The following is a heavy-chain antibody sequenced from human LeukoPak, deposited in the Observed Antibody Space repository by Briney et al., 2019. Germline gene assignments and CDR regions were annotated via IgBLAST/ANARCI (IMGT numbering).Heavy chain of an antibody. CDR3: AGGGDSGGYYYPMFDY. D-gene: IGHD3-22*01. J-gene: IGHJ4*02. CDR1: GGSISSYY. V-gene: IGHV4-59*01. Sequence: SETLSLTCTVSGGSISSYYWSWIRQPPGKGLEWIGYICYSGSTNYNPSLKSRVTISVDTSKNQFSLKLNSVTAADTAVYYCAGGGDSGGYYYPMFDYWGQGTLVTVSS. CDR2: ICYSGST.